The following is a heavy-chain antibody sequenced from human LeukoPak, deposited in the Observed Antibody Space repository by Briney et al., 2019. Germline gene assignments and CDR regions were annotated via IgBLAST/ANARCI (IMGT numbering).Heavy chain of an antibody. CDR3: ARDLREPWFGELGSSYYYYYMDV. CDR1: GYTFTGYY. D-gene: IGHD3-10*01. Sequence: ASVKVSCKASGYTFTGYYMHWVRQAPGRGLEWMGWINPNSGGTNYAQKFQGRVTMTRDTSISTAYMELSRLRSDDTAVYYCARDLREPWFGELGSSYYYYYMDVWGKGTTVTVSS. J-gene: IGHJ6*03. CDR2: INPNSGGT. V-gene: IGHV1-2*02.